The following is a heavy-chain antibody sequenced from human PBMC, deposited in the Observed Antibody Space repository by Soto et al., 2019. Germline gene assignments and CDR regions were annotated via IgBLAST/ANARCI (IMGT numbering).Heavy chain of an antibody. J-gene: IGHJ4*02. Sequence: SETLSLTCAVYGGSFSGYYWSWIRQPPGKGLEWIGEINHSGSTNYNPSLKSRVTISVDTSKNQLSLKLSSVTAADTAVYYCARVWDRAIFGVVIVFDYWGQGTLVTVSS. CDR2: INHSGST. D-gene: IGHD3-3*01. CDR3: ARVWDRAIFGVVIVFDY. V-gene: IGHV4-34*01. CDR1: GGSFSGYY.